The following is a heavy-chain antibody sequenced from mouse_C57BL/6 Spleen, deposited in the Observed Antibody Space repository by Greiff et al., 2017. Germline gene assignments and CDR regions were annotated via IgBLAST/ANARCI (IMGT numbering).Heavy chain of an antibody. J-gene: IGHJ3*01. V-gene: IGHV5-2*01. D-gene: IGHD1-1*01. CDR3: ETCYGSSPWFAY. CDR2: INSDGGST. Sequence: DVQLVESGGGLVQPGASLKLSCESNEYEFPSHDMSWVRKTPEKRLELVAAINSDGGSTYYPDTMESRFIISRDNTKKTLYLHMSSLRSENTALYDCETCYGSSPWFAYWGQGTLVTVSA. CDR1: EYEFPSHD.